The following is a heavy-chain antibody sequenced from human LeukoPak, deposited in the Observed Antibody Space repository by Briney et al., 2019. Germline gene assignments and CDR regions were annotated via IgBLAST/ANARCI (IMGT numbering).Heavy chain of an antibody. J-gene: IGHJ5*02. V-gene: IGHV3-30*04. CDR3: ARSQGYYGSGSYSEGNWFDP. CDR1: GFTFSSYA. D-gene: IGHD3-10*01. Sequence: GRSLRLSCAASGFTFSSYAMHWVRQAPGKGLEWEAVISYDGSNKYYADSVKGRFTISRDNSKNTLYLQMNSLRAEDTAVYYCARSQGYYGSGSYSEGNWFDPWGQGTLVTVSS. CDR2: ISYDGSNK.